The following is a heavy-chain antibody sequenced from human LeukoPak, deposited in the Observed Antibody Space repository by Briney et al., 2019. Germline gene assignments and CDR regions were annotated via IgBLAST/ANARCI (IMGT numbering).Heavy chain of an antibody. CDR2: ISAYNGNT. Sequence: GASVKVSCKASGYTFTSYGISWVRQAPGQGLGWMGWISAYNGNTNYAQKLQGRVTMTTDTSTSTAYMELRSLRSDDTAVYYCARDQDDIVVVPAALPFDYWGQGTLVTVSS. J-gene: IGHJ4*02. CDR1: GYTFTSYG. D-gene: IGHD2-2*01. V-gene: IGHV1-18*01. CDR3: ARDQDDIVVVPAALPFDY.